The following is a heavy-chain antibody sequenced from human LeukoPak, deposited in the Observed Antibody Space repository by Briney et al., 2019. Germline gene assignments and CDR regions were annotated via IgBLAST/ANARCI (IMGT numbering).Heavy chain of an antibody. CDR3: ATRIAARR. CDR2: IKQDGSKK. J-gene: IGHJ4*02. CDR1: GFPFSSYW. V-gene: IGHV3-7*03. D-gene: IGHD6-6*01. Sequence: TGGSLRLSCVASGFPFSSYWMTWVRQAPGKGLEWVANIKQDGSKKSYVDSVKGRFTISRDNAKNSLYLQMNSLRAEDTAVYYCATRIAARRWGQGTLVTVSS.